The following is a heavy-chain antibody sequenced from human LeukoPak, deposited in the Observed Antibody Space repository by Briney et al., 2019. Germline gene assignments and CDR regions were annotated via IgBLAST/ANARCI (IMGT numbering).Heavy chain of an antibody. J-gene: IGHJ4*02. D-gene: IGHD3-10*01. CDR3: AKDPRPGSAQRTGFDY. Sequence: GGSLRLPCAASGFSFSSYGMQWVRQAPGKGLEWVAIISYDGSNKYYADSVKARFTVSRDKYKNTLYLQMNSLRAEDTAVYYCAKDPRPGSAQRTGFDYWGQGTLVTVSS. V-gene: IGHV3-30*18. CDR1: GFSFSSYG. CDR2: ISYDGSNK.